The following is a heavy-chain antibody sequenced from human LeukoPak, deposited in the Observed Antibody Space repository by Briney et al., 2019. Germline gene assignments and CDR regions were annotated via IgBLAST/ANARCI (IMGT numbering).Heavy chain of an antibody. CDR3: AKGGYSYGYSYLDY. D-gene: IGHD5-18*01. CDR2: ISGSGGST. J-gene: IGHJ4*02. Sequence: GGSLRLSCAASGFTFSSYWMIWVRQAPGKGLEWVSAISGSGGSTYYADSVKGRFTISRDNSKNTLYLQMNSLRAEDTAVYYCAKGGYSYGYSYLDYWGQGTLVTVSS. V-gene: IGHV3-23*01. CDR1: GFTFSSYW.